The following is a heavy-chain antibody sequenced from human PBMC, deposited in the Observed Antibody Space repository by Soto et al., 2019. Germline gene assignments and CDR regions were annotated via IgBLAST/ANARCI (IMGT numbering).Heavy chain of an antibody. J-gene: IGHJ3*02. V-gene: IGHV4-39*01. CDR2: IYYSGST. CDR3: ARFDVAGGGVCCVDAFDI. D-gene: IGHD2-8*01. Sequence: SETLSLTCTVSGGSISSSSYYWGWIRQPPGKGLEWIGSIYYSGSTYYNPSLKSRVTISVDTSKNQFSLKLSSVTAADTAVYYCARFDVAGGGVCCVDAFDIWGQGTMVTVSS. CDR1: GGSISSSSYY.